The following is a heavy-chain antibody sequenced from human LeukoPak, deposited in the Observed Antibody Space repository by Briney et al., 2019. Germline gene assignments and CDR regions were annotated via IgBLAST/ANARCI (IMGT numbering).Heavy chain of an antibody. V-gene: IGHV3-66*04. CDR3: ASQDRDSIWALDV. J-gene: IGHJ6*02. Sequence: GGSLRLSCAASRFTVSSNYMSWVSQAPGKGLEWVSVIYSGGSTYYADSVKGRFIISRDNSKNTVNLQMNSLRAEDTAVYYCASQDRDSIWALDVWGQGTTVTVSS. CDR2: IYSGGST. CDR1: RFTVSSNY. D-gene: IGHD3-3*02.